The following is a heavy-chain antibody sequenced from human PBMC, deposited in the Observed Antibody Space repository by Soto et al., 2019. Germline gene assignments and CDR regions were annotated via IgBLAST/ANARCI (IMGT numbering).Heavy chain of an antibody. V-gene: IGHV3-11*05. J-gene: IGHJ6*02. CDR3: ARELDGMDV. CDR2: ISSSSHYT. CDR1: GITFSDYY. Sequence: QVQLVESGGSLVKPGGSLRLSCAASGITFSDYYMSWISQAPGKGLEWVSYISSSSHYTEHADSERGRFTTSRDNARNLLYLQMNSLRVEDTAVYYCARELDGMDVWGQGTTVTVSS.